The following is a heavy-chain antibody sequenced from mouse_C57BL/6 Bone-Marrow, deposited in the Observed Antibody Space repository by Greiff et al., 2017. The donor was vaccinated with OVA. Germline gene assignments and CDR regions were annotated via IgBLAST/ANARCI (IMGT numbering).Heavy chain of an antibody. Sequence: VQLQQSGAELAKPGASVKLSCKASGYTFTSYWMHWVKQRPGQGLEWIGYINPSSGYTTYNQKFKDKATLTADKSSSTAYMQLSSLTYEDSAVDYCARNSLRRRYYYAMDYWGQGTAVTVSA. CDR1: GYTFTSYW. D-gene: IGHD2-12*01. J-gene: IGHJ4*01. CDR3: ARNSLRRRYYYAMDY. CDR2: INPSSGYT. V-gene: IGHV1-7*01.